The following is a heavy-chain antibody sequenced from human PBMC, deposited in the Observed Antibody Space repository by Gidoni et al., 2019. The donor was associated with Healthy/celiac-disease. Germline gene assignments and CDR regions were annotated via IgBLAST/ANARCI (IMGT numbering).Heavy chain of an antibody. V-gene: IGHV3-33*01. CDR3: ARERDMTTLTYYYYYGMDV. Sequence: QVQLVESGGGVVQPGRSLRLSCAASGFTFSNYGMHWVRQAPGKGLGWVAVIWYDGSNKYYADSVKGRFTISRDNSKNTLYLQMNSLRAEDTAVYYCARERDMTTLTYYYYYGMDVWGQGTTVTVSS. J-gene: IGHJ6*02. D-gene: IGHD4-17*01. CDR2: IWYDGSNK. CDR1: GFTFSNYG.